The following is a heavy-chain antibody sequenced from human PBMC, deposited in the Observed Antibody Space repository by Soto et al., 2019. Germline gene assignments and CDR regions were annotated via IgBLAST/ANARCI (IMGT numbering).Heavy chain of an antibody. D-gene: IGHD4-17*01. CDR1: GGSISSYS. CDR2: LHYSGST. Sequence: SETLSLTCTVSGGSISSYSWTWIRQPPGKGLEWIGYLHYSGSTNYNPSLKSRVTMSVDTSKNQFSLKLTSVTAADTAVYYCARGYGGNSFFYFDYWGQGTLVTVSS. CDR3: ARGYGGNSFFYFDY. J-gene: IGHJ4*02. V-gene: IGHV4-59*01.